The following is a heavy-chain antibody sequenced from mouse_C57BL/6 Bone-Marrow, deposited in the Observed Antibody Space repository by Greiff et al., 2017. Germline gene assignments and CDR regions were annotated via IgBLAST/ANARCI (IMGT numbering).Heavy chain of an antibody. CDR2: IYPGSGST. D-gene: IGHD1-1*01. J-gene: IGHJ4*01. Sequence: QVQLQQPGAELVKPGASVKMSCKASGYTFTSYWITWVKQRPGQGLEWIGDIYPGSGSTNYNEKFKSKATLTVDTSSSTAYMQLSSLTSEDSAVYYCAREGYGSPYYSAMDYWGQGTSVTVSS. CDR3: AREGYGSPYYSAMDY. V-gene: IGHV1-55*01. CDR1: GYTFTSYW.